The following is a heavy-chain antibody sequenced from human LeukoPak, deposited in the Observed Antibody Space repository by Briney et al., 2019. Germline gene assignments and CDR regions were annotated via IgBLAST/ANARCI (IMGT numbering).Heavy chain of an antibody. CDR1: GFTFSSNA. J-gene: IGHJ3*02. D-gene: IGHD5-18*01. CDR3: AKVITAGWQKDDLDI. Sequence: GGSLRLSCAASGFTFSSNAMNWVRQAPGKGLEWVSDISGSGGSTYYADSVKGRFTISRDNSKNTLYLQMNNLGAEDTALYYCAKVITAGWQKDDLDIWGRGTMVTVSS. V-gene: IGHV3-23*01. CDR2: ISGSGGST.